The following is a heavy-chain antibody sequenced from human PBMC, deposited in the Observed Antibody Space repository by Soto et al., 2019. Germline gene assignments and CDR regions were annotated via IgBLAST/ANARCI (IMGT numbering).Heavy chain of an antibody. D-gene: IGHD3-10*01. J-gene: IGHJ3*02. CDR2: INAGNGNT. V-gene: IGHV1-3*01. CDR3: ARGYGGSGSYFSKADAFDI. CDR1: GYTFTSYA. Sequence: ASVKVSCKASGYTFTSYAMHWVRQAPGQRLEWMGWINAGNGNTKYSQKFQGRVTITRDTSASTAYMELSSLRSEDTAVYYCARGYGGSGSYFSKADAFDIWGQGTMVTVSS.